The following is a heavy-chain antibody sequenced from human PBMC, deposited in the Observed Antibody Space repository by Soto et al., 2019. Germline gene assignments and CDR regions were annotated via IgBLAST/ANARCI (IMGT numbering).Heavy chain of an antibody. CDR2: ISGSGGST. D-gene: IGHD3-3*01. CDR1: GFTFSSYA. CDR3: AKRPGASPYYDFWEAFDY. Sequence: PGGSLRLSCAASGFTFSSYAMSWVRQAPGKGLEWVSAISGSGGSTYYADSVKGRFTISRDNSKNTLYLQMSSLRAEDTAVYYCAKRPGASPYYDFWEAFDYWGQGTLVTVSS. V-gene: IGHV3-23*01. J-gene: IGHJ4*02.